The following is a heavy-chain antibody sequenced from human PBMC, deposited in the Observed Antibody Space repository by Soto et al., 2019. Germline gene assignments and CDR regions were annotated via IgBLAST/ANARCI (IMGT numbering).Heavy chain of an antibody. Sequence: NPSETLSLACTVSGGSISSGGYYWSWLRQHPGKGLEWIGYIYYSGSTYYNPSLKSRVTISVDTSKNQSSLKLSSVTAADTAVYYCARELDYSSGSPVGYFDYWGQGTLVTVSS. D-gene: IGHD3-22*01. V-gene: IGHV4-31*03. CDR3: ARELDYSSGSPVGYFDY. CDR2: IYYSGST. J-gene: IGHJ4*02. CDR1: GGSISSGGYY.